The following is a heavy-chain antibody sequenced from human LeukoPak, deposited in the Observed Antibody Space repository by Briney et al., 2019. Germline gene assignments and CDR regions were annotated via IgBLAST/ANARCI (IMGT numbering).Heavy chain of an antibody. CDR1: GFNFNYYF. Sequence: PGGSLRLPCTTSGFNFNYYFMAWVRQAPGKGLEWVSYISSSGSTIYYADSVKGRFTISRDNAKNSLYLQMNSLRAEDTAVYYYARDRVDIVASPFDYWGQGTLVTVSS. V-gene: IGHV3-11*04. J-gene: IGHJ4*02. D-gene: IGHD5-12*01. CDR3: ARDRVDIVASPFDY. CDR2: ISSSGSTI.